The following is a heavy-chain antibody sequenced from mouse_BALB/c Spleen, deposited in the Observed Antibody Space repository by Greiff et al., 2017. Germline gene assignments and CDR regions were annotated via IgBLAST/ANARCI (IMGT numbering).Heavy chain of an antibody. V-gene: IGHV5-17*02. CDR3: ARGMESHFDY. D-gene: IGHD2-3*01. CDR1: GFTFSSFG. J-gene: IGHJ2*01. Sequence: EVQGVESGGGLVQPGGSRKLSCAASGFTFSSFGMHWVRQAPEKGLEWVAYISSGSSTIYYADTVKGRFTISRDNPKNTLFLQMTSLRSEDTAMYYCARGMESHFDYWGQGTTLTVSS. CDR2: ISSGSSTI.